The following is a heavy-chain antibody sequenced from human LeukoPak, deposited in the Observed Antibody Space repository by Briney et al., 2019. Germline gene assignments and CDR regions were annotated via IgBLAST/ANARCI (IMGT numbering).Heavy chain of an antibody. CDR2: MKEDGSVI. V-gene: IGHV3-7*04. CDR1: GFTFTRQT. CDR3: TRVGYIDEGIDY. J-gene: IGHJ4*02. D-gene: IGHD5-24*01. Sequence: GGSLRLSCAASGFTFTRQTMSWVRQAPGKGLEWVASMKEDGSVINYVDSVKGRFTISRDNAKNSLFLQMNSLRAEDTAIYYCTRVGYIDEGIDYWGQGTLVTVSS.